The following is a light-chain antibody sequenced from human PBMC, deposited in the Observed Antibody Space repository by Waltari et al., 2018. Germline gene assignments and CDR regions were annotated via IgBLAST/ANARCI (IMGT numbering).Light chain of an antibody. CDR3: QQYCSSPLT. J-gene: IGKJ4*01. V-gene: IGKV4-1*01. CDR1: QSLLYSSVNKNC. Sequence: DIVLTQSPDSLAVSLGERATINCKSSQSLLYSSVNKNCLAWYQQKAGHPHKPLIYWASTREPGVPDQFSGSGSGTDFTLTISSLQAEDVAVYYCQQYCSSPLTFGGGTKVEIK. CDR2: WAS.